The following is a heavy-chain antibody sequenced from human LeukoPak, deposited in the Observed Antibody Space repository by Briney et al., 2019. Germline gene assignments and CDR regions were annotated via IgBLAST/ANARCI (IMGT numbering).Heavy chain of an antibody. CDR2: IYYSGST. V-gene: IGHV4-59*01. CDR1: GGSISSYY. D-gene: IGHD6-13*01. Sequence: SETLSLTCTVSGGSISSYYWSWIRQPPGKGLKWIGYIYYSGSTNYNPSLKSRVTISVDTSKNQFSLKLSSVTAADTAVYYCARAGRSIAAAARYFDYWGQGTLVTVSS. J-gene: IGHJ4*02. CDR3: ARAGRSIAAAARYFDY.